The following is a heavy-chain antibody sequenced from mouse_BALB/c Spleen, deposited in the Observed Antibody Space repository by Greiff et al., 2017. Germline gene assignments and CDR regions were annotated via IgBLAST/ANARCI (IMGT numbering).Heavy chain of an antibody. V-gene: IGHV5-6-5*01. CDR3: ARGGNYDYAMDY. CDR2: ISSGGST. CDR1: GFTFSSYA. D-gene: IGHD1-1*02. J-gene: IGHJ4*01. Sequence: EVKLVESGGGLVKPGGSLKLSCAASGFTFSSYAMSWVRQTPEKRLEWVASISSGGSTYYPDSVKGRFTISRDNARNILYLQMSSLRSEDTAMYYCARGGNYDYAMDYWGQGTSVTVSS.